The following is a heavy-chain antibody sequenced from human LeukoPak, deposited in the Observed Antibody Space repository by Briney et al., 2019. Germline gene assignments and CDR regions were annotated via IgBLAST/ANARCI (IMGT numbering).Heavy chain of an antibody. J-gene: IGHJ4*02. CDR2: IYHTGTT. V-gene: IGHV4-39*01. Sequence: PSETLSLTCTVSGGSISNTSYFWGWIRQPPGKGLEWIGNIYHTGTTYYNPSLKSRVTLSVDTSKNQFSLNLSSVTAADTAVYYCVSFNRKVTGTLSFDSWGQGTLVTVSS. CDR1: GGSISNTSYF. CDR3: VSFNRKVTGTLSFDS. D-gene: IGHD6-19*01.